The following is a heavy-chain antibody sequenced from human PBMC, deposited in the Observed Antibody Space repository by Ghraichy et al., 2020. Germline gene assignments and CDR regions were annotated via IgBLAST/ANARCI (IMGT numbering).Heavy chain of an antibody. Sequence: GGSLRLSCAASGFTFSSYAMSWVRQAPGRGLEWVSSIGSHSIYIYYADAVKGRFTISRDNAKNSLYLQMNSLRAEDTAVYYCARDSGGCSSFSCYAVGYYDMHVWGQGPTVTVSS. CDR3: ARDSGGCSSFSCYAVGYYDMHV. J-gene: IGHJ6*02. CDR1: GFTFSSYA. D-gene: IGHD2-2*01. V-gene: IGHV3-21*01. CDR2: IGSHSIYI.